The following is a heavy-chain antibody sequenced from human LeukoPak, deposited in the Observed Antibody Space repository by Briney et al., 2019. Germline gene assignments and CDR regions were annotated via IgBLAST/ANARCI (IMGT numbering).Heavy chain of an antibody. Sequence: QPGGSLRLSCAASGFSSSSYWMTWVRQAPGKGLEWVANIKQDGSEKNYVDSVKGRFTISRDNAKKLLYLQMNSLRVEDTAVYYCACRGGNPSPFDYWGQGTLVTVSS. J-gene: IGHJ4*02. D-gene: IGHD2-15*01. CDR1: GFSSSSYW. CDR2: IKQDGSEK. V-gene: IGHV3-7*01. CDR3: ACRGGNPSPFDY.